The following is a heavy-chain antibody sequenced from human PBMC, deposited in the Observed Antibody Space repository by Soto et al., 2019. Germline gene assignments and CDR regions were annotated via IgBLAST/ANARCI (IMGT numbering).Heavy chain of an antibody. CDR1: GFTFGSYW. Sequence: GGSLRLAWATSGFTFGSYWMHWVRQAPGQGLAWVCRINSDGSTINYADSVKGRFTISRDNAKNTLYLQINSLRADDTAVYFCETAGNYRYEHWGPATLSTDSS. D-gene: IGHD1-7*01. V-gene: IGHV3-74*01. J-gene: IGHJ4*02. CDR2: INSDGSTI. CDR3: ETAGNYRYEH.